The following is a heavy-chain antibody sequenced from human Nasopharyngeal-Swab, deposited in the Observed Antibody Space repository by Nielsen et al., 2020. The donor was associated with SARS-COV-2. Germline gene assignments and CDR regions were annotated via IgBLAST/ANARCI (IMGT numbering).Heavy chain of an antibody. J-gene: IGHJ4*02. CDR3: TKDANKFYASGNFYTDYNDY. V-gene: IGHV3-23*01. Sequence: GGSLRLSCAASGFTFSSYGMSWVRQAPGKGLEWVSVISGSGGPGTTPYAESVKGRFTISRDNSKNTLYLQMKSLRGEDTAVYYCTKDANKFYASGNFYTDYNDYWGQGTLVTVSS. D-gene: IGHD3-10*01. CDR1: GFTFSSYG. CDR2: ISGSGGPGTT.